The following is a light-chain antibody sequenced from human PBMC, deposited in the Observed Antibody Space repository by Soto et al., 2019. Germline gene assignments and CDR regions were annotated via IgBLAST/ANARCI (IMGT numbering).Light chain of an antibody. CDR2: LGS. Sequence: DIVMTQSPVSLPVTPGEPASISCRSSQSLVYSNGYNYLDWYLQKAGQSPQLLIYLGSNRASGVPDRFSGSGSGTDFALKISRVEAEDVGVYYCMQAVQTPPTFGGGTKVDIK. CDR3: MQAVQTPPT. CDR1: QSLVYSNGYNY. V-gene: IGKV2-28*01. J-gene: IGKJ4*01.